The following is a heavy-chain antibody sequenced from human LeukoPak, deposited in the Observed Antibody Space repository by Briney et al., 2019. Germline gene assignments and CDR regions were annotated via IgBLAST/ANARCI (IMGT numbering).Heavy chain of an antibody. V-gene: IGHV4-39*07. J-gene: IGHJ2*01. CDR3: ARGRRYDSGGYKTFGWYFDL. CDR2: IYYSGSA. Sequence: SETLSLTCTVSGGSISSSSYYWGWIRQPPGKGLEWIGSIYYSGSAHYNPSLQSRVTISGDTSKNQVSLKVNSVTAADTALYYCARGRRYDSGGYKTFGWYFDLWGRGTRVSVSS. D-gene: IGHD3-22*01. CDR1: GGSISSSSYY.